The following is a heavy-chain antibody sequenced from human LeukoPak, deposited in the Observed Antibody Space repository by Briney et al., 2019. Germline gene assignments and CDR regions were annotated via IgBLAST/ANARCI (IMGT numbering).Heavy chain of an antibody. Sequence: SGGSLRLSCAASGFTFSSYSMNWVRQAPGKGLEWVSSISSSSSYIYYADSVKGRFTIPRDNAKNSLYLQMNSLRAEDTAVYYCARLRTTGFDYWGQGTLVTVSS. J-gene: IGHJ4*02. CDR1: GFTFSSYS. V-gene: IGHV3-21*01. CDR2: ISSSSSYI. CDR3: ARLRTTGFDY. D-gene: IGHD1-1*01.